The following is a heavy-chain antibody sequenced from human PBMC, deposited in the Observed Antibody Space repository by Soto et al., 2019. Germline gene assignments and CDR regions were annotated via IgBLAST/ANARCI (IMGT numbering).Heavy chain of an antibody. Sequence: EVQLLESGGGLVQPGGSLRLSCAASGFTFSSYAMNWVRQAPGKGLEWVSAIRASVGTTYYADSVKGRFTISRDNSKKPLYLQMNSLRAEDTAVYYCATPYPPDSWGQGTLVTVSS. CDR1: GFTFSSYA. J-gene: IGHJ5*01. CDR3: ATPYPPDS. CDR2: IRASVGTT. V-gene: IGHV3-23*01.